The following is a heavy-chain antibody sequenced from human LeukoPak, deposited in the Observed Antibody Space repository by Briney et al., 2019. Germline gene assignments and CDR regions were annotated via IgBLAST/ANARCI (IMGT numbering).Heavy chain of an antibody. CDR3: ARRGSGSQDNYYYYYYMDV. CDR1: GVSITTYY. V-gene: IGHV4-59*12. Sequence: PSETLSLTCTVSGVSITTYYWSWIRQPPGKGLEWIGYIYHSGSTNYNPSLKSRVTISVDTSKNQFSLKLSSVTAADTAVYYCARRGSGSQDNYYYYYYMDVWGKGTTVTVSS. CDR2: IYHSGST. D-gene: IGHD3-10*01. J-gene: IGHJ6*03.